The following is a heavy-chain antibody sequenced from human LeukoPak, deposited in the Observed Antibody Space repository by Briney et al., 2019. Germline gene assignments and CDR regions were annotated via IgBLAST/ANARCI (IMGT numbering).Heavy chain of an antibody. CDR3: VRDIGAVAGTDDY. CDR1: GFTFSSYW. J-gene: IGHJ4*02. D-gene: IGHD6-19*01. CDR2: INSDGGST. V-gene: IGHV3-74*01. Sequence: GGSLRLSCAASGFTFSSYWMHWVRHAPGKGLVWVSRINSDGGSTTYADSVKGRFTISRDNAKKTLYLQMNSLRVEDTAVYYCVRDIGAVAGTDDYWGQGTLVTVSS.